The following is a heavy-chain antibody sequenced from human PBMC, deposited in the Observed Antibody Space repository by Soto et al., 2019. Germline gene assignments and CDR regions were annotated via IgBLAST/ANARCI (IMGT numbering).Heavy chain of an antibody. D-gene: IGHD6-13*01. CDR3: ARDSKSSSWYYFDY. CDR2: IYSGGST. V-gene: IGHV3-66*01. CDR1: GFTVSSNY. J-gene: IGHJ4*02. Sequence: PGGSLRLSCAASGFTVSSNYMSWVRQAPGKGLEWVSVIYSGGSTYYADSVKGRFTISRDNSKNTLYLQMNSLRAEDTAVYYCARDSKSSSWYYFDYWGQGTLVTVSS.